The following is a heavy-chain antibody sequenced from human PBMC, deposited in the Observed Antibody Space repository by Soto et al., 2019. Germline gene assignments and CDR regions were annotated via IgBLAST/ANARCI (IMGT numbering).Heavy chain of an antibody. CDR3: AKVPWKYYYDSSGYSVFDY. CDR2: ISGSGGST. D-gene: IGHD3-22*01. V-gene: IGHV3-23*01. CDR1: GFTFSSYA. Sequence: GGSLRLSCAASGFTFSSYAMSWVRQAPGKGLEWVSAISGSGGSTYYADSVKGRFTISRDNSKNTLYLQMNSLRAEDTAVYYCAKVPWKYYYDSSGYSVFDYWGQGTLVTSP. J-gene: IGHJ4*02.